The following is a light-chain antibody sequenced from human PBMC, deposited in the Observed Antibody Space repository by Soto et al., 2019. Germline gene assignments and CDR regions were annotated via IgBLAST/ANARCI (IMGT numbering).Light chain of an antibody. CDR1: SSDVGSYNL. J-gene: IGLJ1*01. CDR2: EGS. CDR3: CSYAGSTTLDV. V-gene: IGLV2-23*01. Sequence: QSALTQPASVSGSPGQSITISCTGTSSDVGSYNLVSWYQQHPGKAPKVIICEGSKRPSGVSNRFSGSKSGNTASLTISGLQAEDEADYYCCSYAGSTTLDVFGTGTKLTVL.